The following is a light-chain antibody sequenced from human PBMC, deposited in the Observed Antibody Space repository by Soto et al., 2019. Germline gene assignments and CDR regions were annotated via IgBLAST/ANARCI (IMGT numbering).Light chain of an antibody. J-gene: IGLJ1*01. CDR3: AAWDDSLTGYV. CDR2: NNN. CDR1: RSKIGTNA. Sequence: QSVLTQPPSASGTPGQKVTISFSGGRSKIGTNAVNWYQQLPGTAPKLLIYNNNQRPSGVPDRFSGSKSGTSASLAISGLQSEDEADYYCAAWDDSLTGYVFGTGTKVTVL. V-gene: IGLV1-44*01.